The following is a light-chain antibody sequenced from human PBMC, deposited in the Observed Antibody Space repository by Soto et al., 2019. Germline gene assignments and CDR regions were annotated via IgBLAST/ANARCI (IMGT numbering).Light chain of an antibody. CDR1: SSDVGGYNY. Sequence: QSALTQPPSASGSPGQSVTISCTGTSSDVGGYNYVSWYQQHPGKAPKLMIYEVTKRPSGVPDRFSGSKSGNTASLTVSGLQAEDEADYYCLSYSSSTSPYVLGTATKLTVL. V-gene: IGLV2-8*01. CDR3: LSYSSSTSPYV. CDR2: EVT. J-gene: IGLJ1*01.